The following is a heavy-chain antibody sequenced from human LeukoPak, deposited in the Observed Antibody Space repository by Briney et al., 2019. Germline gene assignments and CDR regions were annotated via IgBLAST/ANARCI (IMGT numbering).Heavy chain of an antibody. V-gene: IGHV3-23*01. CDR2: ISGGGTIT. CDR1: DFSFTTYA. J-gene: IGHJ3*02. CDR3: AKRPIAVAGHDAFDI. Sequence: GGSLRLSCAASDFSFTTYAMSWVRQAPGKGLEWVSSISGGGTITYYADSVKGRFTISRDNSKNTLYLQMNSLRAEDTAVYYCAKRPIAVAGHDAFDIWGQGTMVTVSS. D-gene: IGHD6-19*01.